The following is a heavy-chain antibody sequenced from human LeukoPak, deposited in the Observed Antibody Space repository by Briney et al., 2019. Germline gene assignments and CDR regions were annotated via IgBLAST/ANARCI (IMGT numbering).Heavy chain of an antibody. CDR3: AGGPQYTGSFPY. Sequence: GGSLRLSCAASGFNVNSFEMTWVRQAPGLGLEFLSYISDSGGVIKYADSVKGRFIISRDSAENALYLQMNNLGADDTAVYFSAGGPQYTGSFPYWGQGTLVAVSS. CDR1: GFNVNSFE. CDR2: ISDSGGVI. D-gene: IGHD1-26*01. J-gene: IGHJ1*01. V-gene: IGHV3-48*03.